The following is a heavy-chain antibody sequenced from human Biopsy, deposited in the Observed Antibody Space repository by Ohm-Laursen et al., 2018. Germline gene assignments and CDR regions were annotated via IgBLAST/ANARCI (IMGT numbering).Heavy chain of an antibody. Sequence: SETLSLTCYVSGGDINNYYWSWIRQPAGKGLEWIGRIYPGGSTNYNPSLKSRVTMSVDMSKKQLSLRLRSVTAADTAMYYCASVVLGPTNDAFDLWGQGTMVVVSS. J-gene: IGHJ3*01. V-gene: IGHV4-4*07. CDR3: ASVVLGPTNDAFDL. CDR2: IYPGGST. D-gene: IGHD3-22*01. CDR1: GGDINNYY.